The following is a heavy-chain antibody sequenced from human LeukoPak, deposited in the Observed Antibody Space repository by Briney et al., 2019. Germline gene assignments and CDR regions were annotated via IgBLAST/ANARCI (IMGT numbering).Heavy chain of an antibody. Sequence: SETLSLTCTVSGGSISSYYWSWIRQPPGKGLEWIGYIYYSGSTNYNPSLKSRVTISVDTSKNQFSLKLSSVTAADTAVYYCARVPTLSGSYSVFDYWGQGTLVTVSS. CDR3: ARVPTLSGSYSVFDY. CDR2: IYYSGST. CDR1: GGSISSYY. D-gene: IGHD1-26*01. V-gene: IGHV4-59*01. J-gene: IGHJ4*02.